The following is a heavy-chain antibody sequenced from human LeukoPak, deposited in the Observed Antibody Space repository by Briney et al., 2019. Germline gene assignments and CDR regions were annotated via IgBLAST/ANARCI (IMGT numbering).Heavy chain of an antibody. J-gene: IGHJ4*02. D-gene: IGHD3-9*01. V-gene: IGHV1-18*01. CDR1: GYMFKNFG. CDR2: ISAYNGNT. CDR3: ARMGSYYDILSGKSYFDY. Sequence: ASVKVSCKASGYMFKNFGIAWVRQAPGQGLEWMGGISAYNGNTNYEQKLQGRVSMTTDTSTSTAYMELRSLRSDDTAVYYCARMGSYYDILSGKSYFDYWGQGTLVTVSS.